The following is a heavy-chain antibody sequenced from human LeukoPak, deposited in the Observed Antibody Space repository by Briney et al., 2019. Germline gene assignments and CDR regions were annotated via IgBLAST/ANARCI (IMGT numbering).Heavy chain of an antibody. Sequence: GGSLRLSCVASGFPFSSYWMTWVRQAPGKGLEWVANIKQDGSKKSYVDSVKGRFTISRDNAKNTVSLQMNSLRTEDTALYYCAKELTTVSFFDSWGQGTLVTVSS. CDR1: GFPFSSYW. V-gene: IGHV3-7*01. CDR2: IKQDGSKK. CDR3: AKELTTVSFFDS. J-gene: IGHJ4*02. D-gene: IGHD4-17*01.